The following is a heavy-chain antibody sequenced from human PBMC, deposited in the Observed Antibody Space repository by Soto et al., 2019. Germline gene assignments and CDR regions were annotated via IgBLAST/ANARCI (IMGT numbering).Heavy chain of an antibody. CDR2: IYYSGST. CDR1: GGSISSYY. CDR3: ARLYGDYAYWYFDL. V-gene: IGHV4-59*01. D-gene: IGHD4-17*01. J-gene: IGHJ2*01. Sequence: PSETLSLTCTVSGGSISSYYWSWIRQPPGKGLEWIGYIYYSGSTNYNPSLKSRVTISVDTSKNQFSLKLSSVTAAYTAVYYCARLYGDYAYWYFDLWGRGTLVTVSS.